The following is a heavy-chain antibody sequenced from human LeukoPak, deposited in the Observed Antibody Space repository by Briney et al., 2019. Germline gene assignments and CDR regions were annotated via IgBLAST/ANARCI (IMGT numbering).Heavy chain of an antibody. J-gene: IGHJ4*02. V-gene: IGHV1-18*01. CDR3: ARSRARTKMRAKQDFDY. CDR2: ISAYNGNT. Sequence: GASVKVSCKASGYTFTSYGISWVRQAPGQGLEWMGWISAYNGNTNYAQKLQGRVTMTTDTSTSTAYMELRSLRSDDTAVYYCARSRARTKMRAKQDFDYWGQGALVTVSS. D-gene: IGHD1-14*01. CDR1: GYTFTSYG.